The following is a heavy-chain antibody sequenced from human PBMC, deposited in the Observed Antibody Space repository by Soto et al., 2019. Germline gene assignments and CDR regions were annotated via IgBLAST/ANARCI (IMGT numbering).Heavy chain of an antibody. V-gene: IGHV1-8*01. CDR1: GYTFTSHD. D-gene: IGHD3-10*01. CDR3: ARMYYYGSGTLNWFDP. CDR2: MNPNSGNT. Sequence: QVQLVQSGAEVKKPGASVKVSCKASGYTFTSHDINWVRQATGQGLEWMGWMNPNSGNTGYAQKFQGRVTMTRNTSISTAYMELSSLRSEDTAVYYCARMYYYGSGTLNWFDPWGQGTLVTVSS. J-gene: IGHJ5*02.